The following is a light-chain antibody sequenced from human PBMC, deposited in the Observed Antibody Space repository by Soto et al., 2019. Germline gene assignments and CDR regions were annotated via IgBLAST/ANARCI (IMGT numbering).Light chain of an antibody. J-gene: IGLJ2*01. CDR1: SSNIGAGYD. CDR3: SSYTSSSTLV. Sequence: QSVLTQPPSVSGAPGQRVTISCTGSSSNIGAGYDVHWYQQLPGTAPKLLMYTNNNRPSGVPDRFSGSKSGTSASLAITGLQAEDEADYYCSSYTSSSTLVFGGGTKLTVL. CDR2: TNN. V-gene: IGLV1-40*01.